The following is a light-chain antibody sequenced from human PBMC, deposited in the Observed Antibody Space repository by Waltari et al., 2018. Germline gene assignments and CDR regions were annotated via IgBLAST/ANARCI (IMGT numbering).Light chain of an antibody. CDR2: LNSDGSH. CDR1: SGHRPYA. V-gene: IGLV4-69*01. CDR3: QTWTTGIQV. J-gene: IGLJ3*02. Sequence: QLVLTQSPSASASLGASVKLTCTLRSGHRPYAIAWHQQQPEKGPRYLMRLNSDGSHNKGDGIPDRFSGSSSGAERHLIISRLQSEDEADYYCQTWTTGIQVFGGGTKLTVL.